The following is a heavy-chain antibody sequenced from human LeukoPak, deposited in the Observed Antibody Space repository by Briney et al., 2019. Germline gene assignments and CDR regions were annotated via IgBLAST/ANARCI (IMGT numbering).Heavy chain of an antibody. CDR1: GGSISSYY. J-gene: IGHJ3*02. D-gene: IGHD3-22*01. CDR2: IYYSGST. Sequence: SETLSLTCTVSGGSISSYYWSWIRQPPGKGLEWIGYIYYSGSTNYNPSLKSRVTISVDTSKNQFSLKLSSVTAADTAVYYCARDSPEGPSYYDSSGYSSAWGAFDIWGQGTMVTVSS. CDR3: ARDSPEGPSYYDSSGYSSAWGAFDI. V-gene: IGHV4-59*01.